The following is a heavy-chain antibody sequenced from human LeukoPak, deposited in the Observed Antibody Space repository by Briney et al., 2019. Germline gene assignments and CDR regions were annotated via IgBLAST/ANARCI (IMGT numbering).Heavy chain of an antibody. Sequence: SGTLSLTCTVSGGSLSIYYGGWIRQPPGRGRGWVGYIYYIGRTNYNPCPKRRDTISVDTSKNQFSLKLSSVTAADTAVYYRARAVSSRWYEAPYYYYMHVWGKGTTVTIPS. V-gene: IGHV4-59*01. J-gene: IGHJ6*03. CDR3: ARAVSSRWYEAPYYYYMHV. CDR1: GGSLSIYY. CDR2: IYYIGRT. D-gene: IGHD6-13*01.